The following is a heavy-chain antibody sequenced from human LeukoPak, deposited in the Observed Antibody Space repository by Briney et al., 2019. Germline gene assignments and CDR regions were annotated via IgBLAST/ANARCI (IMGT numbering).Heavy chain of an antibody. Sequence: GRSLRLSCAASGFTFSSYGMHWVRQAPGKGLEWVAVISYDGSNKYYADSVKGRFTISRDNAKNSLYLQMSSLRAADTAVYYCARDRDYYDSSGGMNAFDMWGQGTMVTVSS. V-gene: IGHV3-30*03. D-gene: IGHD3-22*01. CDR1: GFTFSSYG. J-gene: IGHJ3*02. CDR3: ARDRDYYDSSGGMNAFDM. CDR2: ISYDGSNK.